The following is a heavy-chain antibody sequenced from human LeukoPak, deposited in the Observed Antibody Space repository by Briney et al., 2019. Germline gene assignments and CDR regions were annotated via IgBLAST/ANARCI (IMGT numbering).Heavy chain of an antibody. D-gene: IGHD3-22*01. Sequence: PSETLSLTCAVSGYSISSHSYWGWIRPSPGKGLEWIGTSYHSGSTYSNPSLKSRVTISVDTSKNQFSLKLSSVTAADTAVYYCARNRPNYYDSSGNWFDPWGQGTLVTVSS. V-gene: IGHV4-38-2*01. CDR2: SYHSGST. CDR1: GYSISSHSY. J-gene: IGHJ5*02. CDR3: ARNRPNYYDSSGNWFDP.